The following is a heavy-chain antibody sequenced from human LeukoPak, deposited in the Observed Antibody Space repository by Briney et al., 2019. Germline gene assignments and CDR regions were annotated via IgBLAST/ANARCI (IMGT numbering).Heavy chain of an antibody. J-gene: IGHJ4*02. CDR2: ISYDGSNK. V-gene: IGHV3-30-3*01. CDR3: ARAHYSDSSAYYSPFDY. Sequence: GRSLRLSCAASGFTFSTYAMHWVRQAPGKGLEWVALISYDGSNKYYADSVKGRFTVSRDNSKDTLYLQLNSLRAEDTAVYYCARAHYSDSSAYYSPFDYCGQGTLVTVSS. D-gene: IGHD3-22*01. CDR1: GFTFSTYA.